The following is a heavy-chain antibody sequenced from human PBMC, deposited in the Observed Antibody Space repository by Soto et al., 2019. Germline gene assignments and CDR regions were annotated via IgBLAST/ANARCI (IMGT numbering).Heavy chain of an antibody. D-gene: IGHD3-3*01. CDR1: GFTFSSYG. CDR2: IWYDGSNK. CDR3: ARDERVFGVVIGPGASYYMDV. Sequence: PGGSLRLSCAASGFTFSSYGMHWVRQAPGKGLEWVAVIWYDGSNKYYADSVKGRFTISRDNSKNTLYLQMNSLRAEDTAVYYCARDERVFGVVIGPGASYYMDVWGKGTTVTVSS. V-gene: IGHV3-33*01. J-gene: IGHJ6*03.